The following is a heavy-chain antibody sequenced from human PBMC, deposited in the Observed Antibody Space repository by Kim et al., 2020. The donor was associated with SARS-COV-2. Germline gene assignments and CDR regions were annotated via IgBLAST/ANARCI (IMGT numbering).Heavy chain of an antibody. CDR2: IYHSGST. V-gene: IGHV4-38-2*02. CDR1: GYSISSGYY. Sequence: SETLSLTCTVSGYSISSGYYWGWIRQPPGKGLEWIGSIYHSGSTYYNPSLKSRVTISVDTSKNQFSLKLSSVTAADTAVYYCARERGYSGYDTRLNWFDP. CDR3: ARERGYSGYDTRLNWFDP. J-gene: IGHJ5*02. D-gene: IGHD5-12*01.